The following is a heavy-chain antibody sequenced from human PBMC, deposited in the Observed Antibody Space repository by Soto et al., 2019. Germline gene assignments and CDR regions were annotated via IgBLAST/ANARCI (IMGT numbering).Heavy chain of an antibody. D-gene: IGHD2-2*01. J-gene: IGHJ5*01. V-gene: IGHV3-30*18. CDR3: AKDPIPAVNRGSRFDS. CDR1: GFTFSTYG. Sequence: GSLRLSCAASGFTFSTYGLHWVRQPPGKGLEWVAFVSFDGSEKYYAESVKGRFTISRDNPRNTLFLQLTSLRTEDTAVYFCAKDPIPAVNRGSRFDSWGRGTLVTVSS. CDR2: VSFDGSEK.